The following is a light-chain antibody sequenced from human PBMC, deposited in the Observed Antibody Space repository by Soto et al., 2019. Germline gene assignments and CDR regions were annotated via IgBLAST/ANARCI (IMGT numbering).Light chain of an antibody. CDR1: QSISSH. CDR2: AAS. Sequence: EIVMTQSPSTLSVSVGDRATLTCRASQSISSHLTWYQQKPGQAPRLLIYAASTMPSGIPARFSVSGSGPESPLTISSQQEEVLAYYCCQRYNSWRTFGQGTKVDIK. V-gene: IGKV3-15*01. J-gene: IGKJ1*01. CDR3: QRYNSWRT.